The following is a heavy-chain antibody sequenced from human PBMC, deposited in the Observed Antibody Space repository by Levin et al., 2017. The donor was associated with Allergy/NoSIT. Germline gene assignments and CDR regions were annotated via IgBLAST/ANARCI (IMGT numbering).Heavy chain of an antibody. CDR1: GFIFSDHY. CDR3: ARSYASEAFDI. CDR2: SRDKAHSYTT. D-gene: IGHD1-14*01. J-gene: IGHJ3*02. V-gene: IGHV3-72*01. Sequence: SCAASGFIFSDHYMDWVRQAPGKGLEWVGRSRDKAHSYTTQYAASVKGRFTISRDDSKNTLYLQINSLKTEDTALYYCARSYASEAFDIWGHGTMVTVSS.